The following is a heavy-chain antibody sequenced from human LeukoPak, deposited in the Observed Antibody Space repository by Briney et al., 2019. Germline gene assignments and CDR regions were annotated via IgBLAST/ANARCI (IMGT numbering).Heavy chain of an antibody. D-gene: IGHD3-10*01. CDR3: ARLVWFGESTYYFDY. J-gene: IGHJ4*02. V-gene: IGHV4-59*08. CDR1: GGSISNYY. CDR2: IYHSGST. Sequence: PSETLSLTCTISGGSISNYYWSWIRQPPGKGLEWIGYIYHSGSTNYNPSLKSRVTISVDTSKNQFSLKLSSVTAADTAVYYCARLVWFGESTYYFDYWGQGTLVTVSS.